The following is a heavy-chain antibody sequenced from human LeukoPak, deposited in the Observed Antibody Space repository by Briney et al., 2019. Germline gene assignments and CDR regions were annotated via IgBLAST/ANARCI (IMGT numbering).Heavy chain of an antibody. V-gene: IGHV4-34*01. CDR3: ARVRGGWYYFGY. CDR1: GGSFSGYY. D-gene: IGHD6-19*01. J-gene: IGHJ4*02. CDR2: INHSGST. Sequence: PSETLSLTCAVYGGSFSGYYWSWIRQPPGKGLEWIGEINHSGSTNYNPSLKSRVTISVDTSKNQFSLKLSSVTAADTAVYYCARVRGGWYYFGYWGQGTLVTVSS.